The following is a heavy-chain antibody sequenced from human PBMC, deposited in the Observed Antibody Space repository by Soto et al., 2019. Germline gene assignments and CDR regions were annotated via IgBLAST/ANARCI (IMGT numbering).Heavy chain of an antibody. D-gene: IGHD5-18*01. Sequence: GGSLRLSCAASGFTFDDYAMHWVRQAPGKGLEWVSGISWNSGSIGYADSVKGRFTISRDNAKNSLYLQMNSLRAEDTALYYCAKARGYSYGPGAFDIWGQGTMVNVSS. V-gene: IGHV3-9*01. CDR3: AKARGYSYGPGAFDI. CDR1: GFTFDDYA. J-gene: IGHJ3*02. CDR2: ISWNSGSI.